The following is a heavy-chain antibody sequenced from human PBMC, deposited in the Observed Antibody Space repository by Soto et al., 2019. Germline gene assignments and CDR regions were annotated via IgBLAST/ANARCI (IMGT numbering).Heavy chain of an antibody. CDR2: ISSISNTI. CDR1: GFTFSIYS. CDR3: ARDRGCSGGICYRDLGY. D-gene: IGHD2-15*01. J-gene: IGHJ4*02. V-gene: IGHV3-48*01. Sequence: EVQLVESGGGLVQPGGSLRLSCAASGFTFSIYSMSWVRQAPGKGLEWVSYISSISNTIYYADSVKGRFTISRDNAKNSLYLHMNSLSAEDTAVYYCARDRGCSGGICYRDLGYWGQGTLVTVSS.